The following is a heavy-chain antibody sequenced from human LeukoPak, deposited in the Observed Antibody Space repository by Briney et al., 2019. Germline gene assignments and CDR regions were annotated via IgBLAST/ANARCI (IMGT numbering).Heavy chain of an antibody. J-gene: IGHJ1*01. D-gene: IGHD6-13*01. CDR1: GYPFTGYY. CDR2: INPNTGGT. Sequence: GASVKVSCKASGYPFTGYYIHWVRQAPGQGLEWMGWINPNTGGTNYAQIFQGRVTMTRDTSISTVYMELSGLTSADTAVFYCARDSSSLVEGYFQHWGQGTLVTVSS. V-gene: IGHV1-2*02. CDR3: ARDSSSLVEGYFQH.